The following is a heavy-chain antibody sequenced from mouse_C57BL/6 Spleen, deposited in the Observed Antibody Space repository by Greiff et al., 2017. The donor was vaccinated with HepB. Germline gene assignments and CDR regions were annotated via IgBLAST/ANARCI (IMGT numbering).Heavy chain of an antibody. CDR2: ISSGGSYT. V-gene: IGHV5-6*02. D-gene: IGHD2-2*01. Sequence: DVMLVESGGDLVKPGGSLKLSCAASGFTFSSYGMSWVRQTPDKRLEWVATISSGGSYTYYPDSVKGRFTISRDNAKNTLYLQMSSLKSEDTAMYYCARLGHGYDGWGQGTTLTVSS. CDR1: GFTFSSYG. J-gene: IGHJ2*01. CDR3: ARLGHGYDG.